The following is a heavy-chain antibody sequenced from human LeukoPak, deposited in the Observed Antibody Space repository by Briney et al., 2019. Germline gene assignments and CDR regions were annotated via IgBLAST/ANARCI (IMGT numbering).Heavy chain of an antibody. V-gene: IGHV3-48*01. J-gene: IGHJ4*02. CDR1: GFTFSSYS. CDR3: ARSRGSGYYDSSGYSDY. Sequence: GGSLRLSCAASGFTFSSYSTNWVRQAPGKGLEWVSYFSSSSSTIYYADSVKGRFTISRDNAKNSLYLQMHSLRAEDTAVYYCARSRGSGYYDSSGYSDYWGQGTLVTVSS. D-gene: IGHD3-22*01. CDR2: FSSSSSTI.